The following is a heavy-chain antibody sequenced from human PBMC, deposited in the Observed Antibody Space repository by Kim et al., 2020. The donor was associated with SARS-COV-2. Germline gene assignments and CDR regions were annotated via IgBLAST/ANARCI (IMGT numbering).Heavy chain of an antibody. J-gene: IGHJ3*02. V-gene: IGHV3-23*01. CDR2: ISGSGGST. CDR1: GFTFSSYA. Sequence: GGSLRLSCAASGFTFSSYAMSWVRQAPGKGLEWVSAISGSGGSTYYADSVKGRFTISRDNSKNTLYLQMNSLRAEDTAVYYCAKVPYYYDSSGYPDAFDIWGQGTMVTVSS. D-gene: IGHD3-22*01. CDR3: AKVPYYYDSSGYPDAFDI.